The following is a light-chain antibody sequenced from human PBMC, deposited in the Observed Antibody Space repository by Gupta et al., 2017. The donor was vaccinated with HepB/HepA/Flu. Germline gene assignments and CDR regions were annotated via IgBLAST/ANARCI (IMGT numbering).Light chain of an antibody. CDR2: EGS. CDR1: QSLLYSDGKTYSDGRAY. Sequence: IVMTQTPLSLSVTPGQPASISCKSSQSLLYSDGKTYSDGRAYLYWYRQKPDQPPQLMIYEGSNTWLRGTGRFSGGGEEKDFTLKRRRGEDEDGGIYYNKQSKPLNTFGQGTQLEIK. V-gene: IGKV2D-29*01. CDR3: KQSKPLNT. J-gene: IGKJ5*01.